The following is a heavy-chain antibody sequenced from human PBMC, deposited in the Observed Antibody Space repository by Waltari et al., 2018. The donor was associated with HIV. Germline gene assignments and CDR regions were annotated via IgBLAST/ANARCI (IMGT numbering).Heavy chain of an antibody. CDR3: ARGSAGSGTYYRSRAFDI. CDR1: GYTFSDHW. D-gene: IGHD3-10*01. Sequence: EVQLAQSGAEVTKPGESLKISCKASGYTFSDHWIGWVRQMSGKGLEWMGIVYGGDSDTRYSPSFQGQVTISADKSITTAYLHWGSLQASDTAIYYCARGSAGSGTYYRSRAFDIWGQGTMVIVSS. CDR2: VYGGDSDT. J-gene: IGHJ3*02. V-gene: IGHV5-51*01.